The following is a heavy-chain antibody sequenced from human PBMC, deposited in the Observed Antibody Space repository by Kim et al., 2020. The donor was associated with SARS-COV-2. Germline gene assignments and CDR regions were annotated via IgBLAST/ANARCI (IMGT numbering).Heavy chain of an antibody. CDR3: AGGGSWTFDC. J-gene: IGHJ4*02. Sequence: SENVYADSVKGRFTSARENGKKLLYLQMNSLRAADTAVYHCAGGGSWTFDCWGRGTLVTVSS. V-gene: IGHV3-7*01. CDR2: SEN. D-gene: IGHD1-1*01.